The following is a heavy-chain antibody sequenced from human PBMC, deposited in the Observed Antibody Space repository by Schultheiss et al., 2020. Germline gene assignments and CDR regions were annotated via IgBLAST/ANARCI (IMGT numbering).Heavy chain of an antibody. Sequence: SVTVSFKASGGTFSSYAISWVRQAPGQGLEWMGGIIPIFGTANYAQKFQGRVTITADESTSTAYMELRSLRSDDTAVYYCARDKDSSSPGVFDPWGQGTLVTVS. J-gene: IGHJ5*02. V-gene: IGHV1-69*01. CDR1: GGTFSSYA. D-gene: IGHD6-6*01. CDR3: ARDKDSSSPGVFDP. CDR2: IIPIFGTA.